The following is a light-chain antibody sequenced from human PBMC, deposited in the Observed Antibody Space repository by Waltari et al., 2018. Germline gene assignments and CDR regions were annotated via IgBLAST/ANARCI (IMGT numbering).Light chain of an antibody. V-gene: IGLV2-11*01. CDR2: DVS. J-gene: IGLJ3*02. Sequence: QSALTQPRSVSGSPGQSVTISCTGTSRDVGGYNYVSWYQQHPGKAPKVMIYDVSKRPPGVPDRFSVSKSGNTASLTISGLQAEDEADYYCCSYAGSYTWVFGGGTKLTVL. CDR1: SRDVGGYNY. CDR3: CSYAGSYTWV.